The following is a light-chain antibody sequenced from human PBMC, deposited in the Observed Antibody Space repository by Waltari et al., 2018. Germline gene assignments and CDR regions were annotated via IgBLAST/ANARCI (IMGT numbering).Light chain of an antibody. V-gene: IGLV3-1*01. CDR3: QAWDSNTFV. Sequence: SYELTQPPSVSVSPGQTANITCSGDELGNKYACWYQQKPGQSPILVIYRDNTRPSGIPARFSGSNSGNTATLTISGTQAMDEADYFCQAWDSNTFVFGTGTKVTVL. CDR1: ELGNKY. CDR2: RDN. J-gene: IGLJ1*01.